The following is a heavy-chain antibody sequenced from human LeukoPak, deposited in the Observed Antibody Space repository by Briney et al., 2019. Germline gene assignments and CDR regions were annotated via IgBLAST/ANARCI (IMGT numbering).Heavy chain of an antibody. D-gene: IGHD4-17*01. Sequence: SETLSLTCTVSGGSISSGSISSYYWSWIRQPPGKGLEWIGYIYYSGSTYYNPSLKSRVTISVDTSKNQFSLKLSSVTAADTAVYYCARVTVTTPKAINWFDPWGQGTLVTVSS. J-gene: IGHJ5*02. CDR3: ARVTVTTPKAINWFDP. CDR2: IYYSGST. V-gene: IGHV4-61*01. CDR1: GGSISSGSISSYY.